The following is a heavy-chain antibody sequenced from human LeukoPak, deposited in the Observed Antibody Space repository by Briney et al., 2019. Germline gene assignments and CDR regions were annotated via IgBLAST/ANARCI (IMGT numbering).Heavy chain of an antibody. J-gene: IGHJ4*02. CDR2: FDPEDGET. CDR1: GYTLTELS. CDR3: ATIPRSSWRYYFDY. V-gene: IGHV1-24*01. D-gene: IGHD6-13*01. Sequence: GASVTVSCKVSGYTLTELSMHWVRQAPGKGREWMGGFDPEDGETIYAQKFQGRVTMTEHTSTDTAYMELSSLRSEDTAVYYCATIPRSSWRYYFDYWGQGTLVTVSS.